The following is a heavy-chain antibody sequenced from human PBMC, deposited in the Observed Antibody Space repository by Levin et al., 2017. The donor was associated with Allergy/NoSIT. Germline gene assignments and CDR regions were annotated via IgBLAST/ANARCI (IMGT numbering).Heavy chain of an antibody. Sequence: GESLKISCAASGFTFSTYSMNWVRQAPGKGLEWVSYISNSITTIYYADSVRGRFTISRDNTKNSLYLQMDSLRAEDTAVYYCARDVWFGEKGMDVWGQGTTVTVSS. CDR3: ARDVWFGEKGMDV. J-gene: IGHJ6*02. CDR2: ISNSITTI. V-gene: IGHV3-48*01. D-gene: IGHD3-10*01. CDR1: GFTFSTYS.